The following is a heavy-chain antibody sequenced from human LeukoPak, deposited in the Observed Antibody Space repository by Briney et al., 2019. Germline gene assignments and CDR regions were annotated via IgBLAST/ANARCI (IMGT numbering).Heavy chain of an antibody. CDR2: IYYSGTT. D-gene: IGHD6-13*01. V-gene: IGHV4-39*01. CDR3: GGAATGTVGWFDP. J-gene: IGHJ5*02. Sequence: SETLSLTCTVSGDSVSSSSYYWGWIRQPPGKGLEWIGSIYYSGTTSYNPSLKSRVTISVDTSKNQFSLMLTSVTASDTAVYFCGGAATGTVGWFDPWGQGTLVTVSS. CDR1: GDSVSSSSYY.